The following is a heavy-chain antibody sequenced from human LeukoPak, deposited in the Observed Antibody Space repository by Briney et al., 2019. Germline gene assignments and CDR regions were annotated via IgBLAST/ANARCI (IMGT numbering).Heavy chain of an antibody. CDR1: GFTFSSYS. V-gene: IGHV3-21*01. J-gene: IGHJ6*03. Sequence: GGSLRLSCAASGFTFSSYSMNWVRQAPGKGLEWVSSISSSSSYIYYADSVKGRFTISRDNAKNSLYLQMNSLRAEDTAVYYCARDPSIVVVPSAIDYYHMDVWGKGTTVTVSS. CDR3: ARDPSIVVVPSAIDYYHMDV. D-gene: IGHD2-2*02. CDR2: ISSSSSYI.